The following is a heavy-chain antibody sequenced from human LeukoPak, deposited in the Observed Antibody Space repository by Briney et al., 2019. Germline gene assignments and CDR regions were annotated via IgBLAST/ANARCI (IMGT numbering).Heavy chain of an antibody. CDR2: IFPIFGTA. CDR3: ASESGYSGYDSGVVDY. CDR1: GGTFSSYA. Sequence: SGKVSCKASGGTFSSYAVCWVRPAPGLGLEWMGGIFPIFGTANYAQKFQGRATMTTEESTSTAYMEQSSLRSEDTAVYYCASESGYSGYDSGVVDYWGQGTLVTVSS. J-gene: IGHJ4*02. D-gene: IGHD5-12*01. V-gene: IGHV1-69*05.